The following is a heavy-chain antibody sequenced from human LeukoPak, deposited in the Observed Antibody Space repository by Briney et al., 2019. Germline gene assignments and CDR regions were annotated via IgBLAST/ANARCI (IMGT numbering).Heavy chain of an antibody. J-gene: IGHJ4*02. CDR3: ARLHESGSYPDY. Sequence: PSETLSLTCTVSGGSISSYYWSWIRQPPGKGLEWIGYIYYSGSTNYNPSLKSRVTISVDTSKNQFSLKLSSVTAADTAVYYCARLHESGSYPDYWGQGTLVTVSS. V-gene: IGHV4-59*01. CDR1: GGSISSYY. CDR2: IYYSGST. D-gene: IGHD1-26*01.